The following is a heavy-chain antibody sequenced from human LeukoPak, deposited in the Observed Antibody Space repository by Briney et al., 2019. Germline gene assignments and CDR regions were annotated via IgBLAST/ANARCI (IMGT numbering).Heavy chain of an antibody. CDR2: IYYSGST. V-gene: IGHV4-59*08. CDR1: GGSISSYY. J-gene: IGHJ4*02. Sequence: SETLSLTCTVSGGSISSYYWSWIRQPPGKGLEWIGYIYYSGSTNYNPSLKSRVTISVDTSKNQFSLKLSSVTAADTAVYYCARATGDYWGQGTLVTVSS. CDR3: ARATGDY.